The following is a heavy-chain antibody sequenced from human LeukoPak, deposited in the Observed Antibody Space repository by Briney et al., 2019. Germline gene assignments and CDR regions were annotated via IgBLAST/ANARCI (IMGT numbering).Heavy chain of an antibody. CDR1: GGSISSYY. J-gene: IGHJ3*02. D-gene: IGHD6-13*01. V-gene: IGHV4-59*01. Sequence: PSETLSLTCTVSGGSISSYYWSWIRQPPGKGLEWIGYIYYSGNTNYNPSLKSRVTISVDTSKNQFSLKLSSVTAADTAVYYCARDSGSWYYRYAFDIWGQGTMVTVSS. CDR2: IYYSGNT. CDR3: ARDSGSWYYRYAFDI.